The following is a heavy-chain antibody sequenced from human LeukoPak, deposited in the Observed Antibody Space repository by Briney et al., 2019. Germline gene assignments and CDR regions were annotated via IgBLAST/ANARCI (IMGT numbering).Heavy chain of an antibody. D-gene: IGHD3-22*01. J-gene: IGHJ6*02. CDR1: GFTFSSYE. Sequence: GGSLRLSCAASGFTFSSYEMNWVRQAPGKGLEWVSYISSSGSTIYYADSVKGRFTISRDNSKNTLYLQMNSLRAEDTAVYYCAKDSTYYYDSSGYYYEYYYYGMDVWGQGTTVTVSS. CDR3: AKDSTYYYDSSGYYYEYYYYGMDV. V-gene: IGHV3-48*03. CDR2: ISSSGSTI.